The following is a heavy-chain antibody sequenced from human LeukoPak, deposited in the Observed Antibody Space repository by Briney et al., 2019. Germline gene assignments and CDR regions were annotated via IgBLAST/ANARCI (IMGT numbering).Heavy chain of an antibody. Sequence: ASVKVSCKASGYTFTSYDINWVRQATGQGLEWMGWMNPNSGNTGYAQKFQGRVTMTRNTSISTAYMELSSLRSEDTAVYYCARDFYDSSGYNYVNYNFDYWGQGTLVTVSS. CDR2: MNPNSGNT. CDR1: GYTFTSYD. CDR3: ARDFYDSSGYNYVNYNFDY. J-gene: IGHJ4*02. V-gene: IGHV1-8*01. D-gene: IGHD3-22*01.